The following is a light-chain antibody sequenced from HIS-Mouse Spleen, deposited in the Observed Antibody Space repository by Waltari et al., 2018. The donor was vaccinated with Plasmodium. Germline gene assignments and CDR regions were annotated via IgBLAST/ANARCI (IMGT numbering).Light chain of an antibody. J-gene: IGLJ3*02. V-gene: IGLV3-10*01. CDR1: DLPKKY. CDR3: YSTDSSGNHRV. Sequence: SYELTQPPSVSVSPGQTARITCSGDDLPKKYAYWYQQKPVQAPVLVIYEDSKRPPRLPERFSGSSSGTMATLTSSGAQVEDEADYYCYSTDSSGNHRVFGGGTKLTVL. CDR2: EDS.